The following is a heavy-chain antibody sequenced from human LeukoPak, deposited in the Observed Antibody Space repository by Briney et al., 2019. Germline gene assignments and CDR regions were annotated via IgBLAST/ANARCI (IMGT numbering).Heavy chain of an antibody. J-gene: IGHJ4*02. CDR3: ARAVDWFTDTPEFGD. V-gene: IGHV1-2*02. Sequence: ASVKVSCKASGYTFTGYYMHWVRQAPGQGLEWMGWINPNSGGTNYAQKFQGRVTMIRDTSISTAYMELSRLRSDDTAVYYCARAVDWFTDTPEFGDWDQGTLVTVSS. D-gene: IGHD3/OR15-3a*01. CDR1: GYTFTGYY. CDR2: INPNSGGT.